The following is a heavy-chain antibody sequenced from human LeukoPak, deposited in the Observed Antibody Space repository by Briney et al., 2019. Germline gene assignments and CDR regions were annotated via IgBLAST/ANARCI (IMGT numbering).Heavy chain of an antibody. CDR3: ALKSPYYYDSSGYYFDAFDI. D-gene: IGHD3-22*01. V-gene: IGHV5-51*01. CDR2: IYPGDSDT. Sequence: GESLKISCKGSGYSFTSYWIGWVRQMPGKGLEWMGIIYPGDSDTRYSPSFQGQVTISADKSISTAYLQWSSLKASDTAMYYCALKSPYYYDSSGYYFDAFDIWGQGTMVTVSS. CDR1: GYSFTSYW. J-gene: IGHJ3*02.